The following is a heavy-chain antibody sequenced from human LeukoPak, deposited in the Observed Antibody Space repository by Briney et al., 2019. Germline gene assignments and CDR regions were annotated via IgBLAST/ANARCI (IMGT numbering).Heavy chain of an antibody. CDR3: ARDRRDGYHYAAFDI. D-gene: IGHD5-24*01. V-gene: IGHV4-61*01. CDR1: GGSISSSSYY. CDR2: IDNSGAT. J-gene: IGHJ3*02. Sequence: SETLSLTCTVSGGSISSSSYYWGWIRQPPGRGREGNGYIDNSGATSYNPSLKSRVTMSIDATKNQFSLKLNSVTAADTAVYYCARDRRDGYHYAAFDIWGQGTMVSVSS.